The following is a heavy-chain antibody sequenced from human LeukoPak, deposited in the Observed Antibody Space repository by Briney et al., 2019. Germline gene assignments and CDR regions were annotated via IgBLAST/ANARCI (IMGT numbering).Heavy chain of an antibody. J-gene: IGHJ6*03. CDR1: GFTFSSYA. V-gene: IGHV3-23*01. D-gene: IGHD6-13*01. CDR3: ARRYSSSWYGYYYYYMDV. Sequence: PGGSLRLSCAASGFTFSSYAMSWVRQAPGKGLEWVSAIRGSGGSTNYGDSVKGRFTISRDNSKNTLYLQMKSLRAEDTAVYYCARRYSSSWYGYYYYYMDVWGKGTTVTVSS. CDR2: IRGSGGST.